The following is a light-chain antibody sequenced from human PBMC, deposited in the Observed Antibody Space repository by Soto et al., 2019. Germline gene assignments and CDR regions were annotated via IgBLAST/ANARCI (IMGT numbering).Light chain of an antibody. Sequence: EIVLTQSPGTLSLSPGERATLSCRASQSLSRNYLTWYQQKPGQAPRLLIYGASSRAAGIPDRFSGSGSGTDFTLTISRLEPEDFAVYYCQQYDNSLRTFGQGTKVEIK. CDR3: QQYDNSLRT. CDR1: QSLSRNY. J-gene: IGKJ1*01. CDR2: GAS. V-gene: IGKV3-20*01.